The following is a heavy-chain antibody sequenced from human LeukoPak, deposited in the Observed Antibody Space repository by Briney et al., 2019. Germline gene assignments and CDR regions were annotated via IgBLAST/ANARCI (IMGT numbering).Heavy chain of an antibody. J-gene: IGHJ4*02. CDR3: ARSSRYSYGLEY. V-gene: IGHV1-69*01. Sequence: SVKVSCKASGGTFSSYAISWVRQAPGQGLEWMGGIIPIFGTANYAQKFQGRVTITADESASTAYMELSSLRSEDTAVYYCARSSRYSYGLEYWGQGTLVTVSS. CDR1: GGTFSSYA. CDR2: IIPIFGTA. D-gene: IGHD5-18*01.